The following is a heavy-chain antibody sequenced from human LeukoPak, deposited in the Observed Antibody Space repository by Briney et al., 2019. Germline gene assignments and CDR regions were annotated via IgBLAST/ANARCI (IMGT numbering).Heavy chain of an antibody. CDR2: VNPSNGDT. V-gene: IGHV1-2*02. D-gene: IGHD2-15*01. CDR3: ARDTRVTNGDY. J-gene: IGHJ4*02. Sequence: ASVKVSCKASGYTFTGYYIHWVRQAPGQGLEWVGLVNPSNGDTKYAQKFQGRVTMTRDTSVSTAYMELSRLTSDDTAVYYCARDTRVTNGDYWGQGTLVTVSS. CDR1: GYTFTGYY.